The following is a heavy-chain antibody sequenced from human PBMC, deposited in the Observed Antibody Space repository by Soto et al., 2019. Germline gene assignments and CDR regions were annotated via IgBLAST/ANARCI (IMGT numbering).Heavy chain of an antibody. J-gene: IGHJ4*02. Sequence: SLRLSCAASGFTFSSNAMHWVRQAPGKGLEWVEVIWYDGNNKYFADSVKGRFTISRDNSKNTLYLQMNSLRAEDTAVYYCARGDSSGCPGGHWGQGTLVTVSS. CDR3: ARGDSSGCPGGH. CDR1: GFTFSSNA. CDR2: IWYDGNNK. D-gene: IGHD6-19*01. V-gene: IGHV3-33*01.